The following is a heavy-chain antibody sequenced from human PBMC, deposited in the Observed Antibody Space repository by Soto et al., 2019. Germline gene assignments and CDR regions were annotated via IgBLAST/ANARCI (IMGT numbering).Heavy chain of an antibody. CDR2: IKQDGSEK. CDR1: GFTFSSYW. Sequence: EVQLVESGGGLVQPGGSLRLSCAASGFTFSSYWMSWVRQAPGKGLEWVANIKQDGSEKYYVDSVKGRFTISRDNAKNSLYLQMNSLRAEDTAVYYCARDQKVFWSGYYWWFDPWGQGTLVTVSS. V-gene: IGHV3-7*01. J-gene: IGHJ5*02. CDR3: ARDQKVFWSGYYWWFDP. D-gene: IGHD3-3*01.